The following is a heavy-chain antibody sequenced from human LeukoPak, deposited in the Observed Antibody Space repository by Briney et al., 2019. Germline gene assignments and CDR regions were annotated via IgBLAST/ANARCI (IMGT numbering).Heavy chain of an antibody. CDR1: GFTFGDYG. CDR3: ANTQGGGVDTAMVY. D-gene: IGHD5-18*01. Sequence: PGGSLRLSCAASGFTFGDYGMSWVRQAPGKGLEWVSGINWNGGSTGYADSVKGRFTISRDNAKNSLYLQMNSLRAEDTALYYCANTQGGGVDTAMVYWGQGTLVTVSS. CDR2: INWNGGST. V-gene: IGHV3-20*04. J-gene: IGHJ4*02.